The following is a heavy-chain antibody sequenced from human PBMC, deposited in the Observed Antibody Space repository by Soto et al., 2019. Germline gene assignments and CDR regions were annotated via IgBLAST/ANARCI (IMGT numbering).Heavy chain of an antibody. Sequence: GASVKVSCKASGYTFTGYYMHWVRQAPGQGLEWMGIINPSGGSTSYAQKFQGRVTMTRDTSKNQFSLKLSSVTAADTAVYYCARQVIGVIAAAGKGGVSWFDPWGQGTLVTVSS. D-gene: IGHD6-13*01. J-gene: IGHJ5*02. CDR3: ARQVIGVIAAAGKGGVSWFDP. V-gene: IGHV1-46*01. CDR1: GYTFTGYY. CDR2: INPSGGST.